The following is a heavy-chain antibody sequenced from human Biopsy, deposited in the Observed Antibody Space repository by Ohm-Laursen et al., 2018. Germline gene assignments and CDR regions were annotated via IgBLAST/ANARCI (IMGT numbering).Heavy chain of an antibody. CDR3: AKAPCTQFGSGACHDPFDK. Sequence: SLRLSCAASGFTFSSYGMHWVRQAPGKGLEWVAFIWYDGFNRYYADSVKGRFTISRDNSKNTLDLQMNSLRADDTAVYHCAKAPCTQFGSGACHDPFDKWGQGTTVTVSS. V-gene: IGHV3-33*06. J-gene: IGHJ3*02. CDR2: IWYDGFNR. CDR1: GFTFSSYG. D-gene: IGHD3-10*01.